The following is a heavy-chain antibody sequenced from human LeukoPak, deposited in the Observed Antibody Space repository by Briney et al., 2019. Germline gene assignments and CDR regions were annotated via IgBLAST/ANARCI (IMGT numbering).Heavy chain of an antibody. Sequence: GGSLRLSCAASGFDFGYYWMSWVRQAPGKGLEWVANIKQDGSEKYYVDSVKGRFTISRDNAKNSLYLQMNSLRAEDTAVYYCARVPYYYDSSGYYSPDYYYYYGMDVWGQGTTVTVSS. D-gene: IGHD3-22*01. CDR3: ARVPYYYDSSGYYSPDYYYYYGMDV. V-gene: IGHV3-7*01. J-gene: IGHJ6*02. CDR1: GFDFGYYW. CDR2: IKQDGSEK.